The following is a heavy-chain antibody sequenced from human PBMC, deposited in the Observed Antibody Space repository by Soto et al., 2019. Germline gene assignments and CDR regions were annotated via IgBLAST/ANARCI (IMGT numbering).Heavy chain of an antibody. CDR1: GSPFTTYG. J-gene: IGHJ4*02. Sequence: QVQLVQSGAEVKKPGAPVKSPCKALGSPFTTYGISWLRQAPGQGLEWMGWINGYNGNTNYAQKLQGRVTMTTDTSTSTAYMELRSLRSDDTAVYYCARDPVAGTYFDYWGQGTLVTVSS. CDR3: ARDPVAGTYFDY. V-gene: IGHV1-18*01. D-gene: IGHD6-19*01. CDR2: INGYNGNT.